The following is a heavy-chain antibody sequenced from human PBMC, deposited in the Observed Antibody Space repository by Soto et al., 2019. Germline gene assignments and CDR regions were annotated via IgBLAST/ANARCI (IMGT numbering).Heavy chain of an antibody. Sequence: EVQLVESGGGLVQPGGSLRLACVASRFNLESHWMHWVRQGPGKGLAWVSRVKSDGSRIRYGDFVRGRFTISRDNAKNTLFLQMDSLTADDTGVYFCARESLKTLVSGAFDVWGQGTAVVVSS. D-gene: IGHD3-10*01. CDR1: RFNLESHW. CDR3: ARESLKTLVSGAFDV. V-gene: IGHV3-74*01. CDR2: VKSDGSRI. J-gene: IGHJ3*01.